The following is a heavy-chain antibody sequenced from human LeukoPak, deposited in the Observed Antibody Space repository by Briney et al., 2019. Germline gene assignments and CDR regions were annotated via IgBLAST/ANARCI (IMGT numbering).Heavy chain of an antibody. J-gene: IGHJ3*02. CDR2: ISGSGGST. CDR1: GFTLSSYA. CDR3: AKGIVVVPAALAPHAFDI. D-gene: IGHD2-2*01. Sequence: PGGSLRLSCAASGFTLSSYAMSWVRQAPGKGLEWVSAISGSGGSTYYADSVKGRFTISRDNSKNTLYLQMNSLRAEDTAVYYCAKGIVVVPAALAPHAFDIWGQGTMVTVSS. V-gene: IGHV3-23*01.